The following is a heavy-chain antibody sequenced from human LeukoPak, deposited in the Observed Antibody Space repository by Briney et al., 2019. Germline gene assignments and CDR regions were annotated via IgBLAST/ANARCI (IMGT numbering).Heavy chain of an antibody. D-gene: IGHD5-18*01. V-gene: IGHV4-38-2*01. Sequence: PSETLSLTCAVSGDSISSSYYWGWIRQPPGKGLEWIATISHAGTTYYNPSLKSRLTMSLDTSKMQFSLDLSSVTAADTAVYYCARINTAKATFDHWGLGTQVTVFS. CDR2: ISHAGTT. CDR1: GDSISSSYY. CDR3: ARINTAKATFDH. J-gene: IGHJ5*02.